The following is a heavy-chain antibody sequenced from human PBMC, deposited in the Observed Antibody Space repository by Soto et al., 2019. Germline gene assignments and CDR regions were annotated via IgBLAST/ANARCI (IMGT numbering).Heavy chain of an antibody. CDR3: ARDLSPIAVAGTFDY. CDR2: ISYDGSNK. CDR1: GFTFSSYA. D-gene: IGHD6-19*01. J-gene: IGHJ4*02. V-gene: IGHV3-30-3*01. Sequence: QVQLVESGGGVVQPGRSLRLSCAASGFTFSSYAMHWVRQAPGKGLEWVAVISYDGSNKYYADSVKGRFTISRDNSKNTLYLQMNSLRAEDTAVYYCARDLSPIAVAGTFDYWGQGTLVTVSS.